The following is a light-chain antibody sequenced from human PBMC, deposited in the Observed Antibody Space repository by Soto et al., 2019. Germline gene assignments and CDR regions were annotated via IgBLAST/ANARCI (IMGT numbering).Light chain of an antibody. J-gene: IGKJ2*01. Sequence: DIQLTQSPSTLSASVGDTVTITCRASQSISNWLAWYQQKPGKAPTLLIYDVSRLESGVPSRFSGSGSGTEFTLTINGLQPGDFATYYCQQDDTYYTFGQGTKVDIK. CDR2: DVS. CDR3: QQDDTYYT. CDR1: QSISNW. V-gene: IGKV1-5*01.